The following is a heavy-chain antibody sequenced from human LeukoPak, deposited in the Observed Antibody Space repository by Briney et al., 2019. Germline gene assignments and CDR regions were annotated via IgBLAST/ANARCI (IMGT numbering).Heavy chain of an antibody. D-gene: IGHD6-13*01. J-gene: IGHJ5*02. V-gene: IGHV3-30-3*01. CDR3: ASGKLGGSGISS. Sequence: PGRSLRLSCAASGFTFSTSTMHWVRQGPGQGLDWVAVILSYANNKYHADSVKGRFTISRDDSKNTVFLQMDSLRTEDTAVYYCASGKLGGSGISSWGQGTLVTVSS. CDR2: ILSYANNK. CDR1: GFTFSTST.